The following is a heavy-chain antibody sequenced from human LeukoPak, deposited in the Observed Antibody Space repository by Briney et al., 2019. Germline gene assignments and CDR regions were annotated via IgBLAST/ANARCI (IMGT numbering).Heavy chain of an antibody. J-gene: IGHJ4*02. CDR1: GFTFSSYA. CDR3: ARALRSSSWYGFDY. Sequence: GGSLRLSCAASGFTFSSYAMHWVRQAPGKGLEWVAVISYDGSNKYYADSVKGRFTISRDNSKNTLYLQMNSLRAEDTAVYYCARALRSSSWYGFDYWGQGTLVTVSS. V-gene: IGHV3-30*04. D-gene: IGHD6-13*01. CDR2: ISYDGSNK.